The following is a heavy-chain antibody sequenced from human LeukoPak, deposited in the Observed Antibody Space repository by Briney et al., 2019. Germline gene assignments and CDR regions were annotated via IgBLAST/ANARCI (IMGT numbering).Heavy chain of an antibody. CDR2: ISYDGSNK. D-gene: IGHD2-2*01. J-gene: IGHJ4*02. V-gene: IGHV3-30-3*01. CDR1: GFTFSSYA. Sequence: PGRSLRLSCAASGFTFSSYAVHWVRRAPGKGLEWVAVISYDGSNKYYADSVKGRFTISRDNSKNTLYLQMNSLRAEDTAVYYCAREDIVVVPAAHYGVWGQGTLVTVSS. CDR3: AREDIVVVPAAHYGV.